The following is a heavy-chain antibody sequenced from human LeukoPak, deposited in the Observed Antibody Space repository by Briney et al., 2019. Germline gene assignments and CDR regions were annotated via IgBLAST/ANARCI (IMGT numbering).Heavy chain of an antibody. V-gene: IGHV6-1*01. CDR3: ARRLTQYDCFDP. Sequence: SPALPLPFCNPGGHVSGNSGTWDLIQQFPSGGLGGLGRTYYRSTWYNDYAVSVRGRITVNPDTSKNQFSLHLNSVTPEDTAVYYCARRLTQYDCFDPWGQGILVTVSS. CDR1: GGHVSGNSGT. D-gene: IGHD2-2*01. J-gene: IGHJ5*02. CDR2: TYYRSTWYN.